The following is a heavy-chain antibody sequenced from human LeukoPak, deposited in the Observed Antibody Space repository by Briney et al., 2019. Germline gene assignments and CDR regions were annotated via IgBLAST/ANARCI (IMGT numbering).Heavy chain of an antibody. CDR2: ISGFGGST. CDR3: AKRSGSSWSSFDY. V-gene: IGHV3-23*01. Sequence: GGSLRLSCAASGFTFNNYAMNWVRQAPGKGLEWVSGISGFGGSTYYAPSVKGRLTISRDNFGNMLYLHLDSLRVEDTAIYYCAKRSGSSWSSFDYWGQGALVTVSS. J-gene: IGHJ4*02. D-gene: IGHD6-13*01. CDR1: GFTFNNYA.